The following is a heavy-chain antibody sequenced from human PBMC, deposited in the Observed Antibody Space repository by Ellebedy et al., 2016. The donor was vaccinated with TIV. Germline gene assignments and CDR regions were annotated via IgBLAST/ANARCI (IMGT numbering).Heavy chain of an antibody. V-gene: IGHV4-59*01. Sequence: MPGGSLRLSCSVSGGSIGRYFWTWIRQSPEKGLEWIGYVFSSGYTNYNPSLESRVTISIGTSKGQFSLRLTSVTAADTAVYYGARGYDNTGFYDCPYDHWGQGTLVTVSS. D-gene: IGHD2-21*02. CDR1: GGSIGRYF. CDR3: ARGYDNTGFYDCPYDH. J-gene: IGHJ4*02. CDR2: VFSSGYT.